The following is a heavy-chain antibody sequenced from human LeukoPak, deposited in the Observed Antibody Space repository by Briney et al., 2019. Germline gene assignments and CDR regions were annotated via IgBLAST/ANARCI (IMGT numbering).Heavy chain of an antibody. J-gene: IGHJ4*02. V-gene: IGHV4-59*12. D-gene: IGHD2-2*01. Sequence: SETLSLTCTVSGGSMNNYFWTWIRQSPGKGLEWIGYIYYSGSANYNPSLKSRVTMSVDTSKNQFSLKLSSVTAADTAVYYCARGAGLVPAAMALDYWGQGTLVTVSS. CDR1: GGSMNNYF. CDR2: IYYSGSA. CDR3: ARGAGLVPAAMALDY.